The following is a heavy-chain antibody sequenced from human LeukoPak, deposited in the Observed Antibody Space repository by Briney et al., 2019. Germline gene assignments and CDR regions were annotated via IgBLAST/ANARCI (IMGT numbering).Heavy chain of an antibody. CDR2: SSAYNGKT. J-gene: IGHJ5*02. CDR1: GYTYPSYG. Sequence: ASVKVSCKASGYTYPSYGISWVSQAPGQGLEGMGWSSAYNGKTNYAQKFQGRVTMTTDTSTSTAYMELRSLRSDDTAVYYCARGLGITMVRQPSGGWFDPWGQGTLVTVSS. CDR3: ARGLGITMVRQPSGGWFDP. D-gene: IGHD3-10*01. V-gene: IGHV1-18*01.